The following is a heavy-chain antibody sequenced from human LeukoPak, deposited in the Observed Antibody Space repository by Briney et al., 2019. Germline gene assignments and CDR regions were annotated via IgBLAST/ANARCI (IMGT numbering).Heavy chain of an antibody. J-gene: IGHJ5*02. CDR3: AREGREVYSSSWRGHWFDP. CDR2: IIPIFGTA. Sequence: SVKVSCKASGGTFSSYAISWVRQAPGQGLAWMGGIIPIFGTANYAQKFQGRVTITTDESTSTAYRELSSLRSEDTAVYYCAREGREVYSSSWRGHWFDPWGQGTLVTVSS. CDR1: GGTFSSYA. D-gene: IGHD6-13*01. V-gene: IGHV1-69*05.